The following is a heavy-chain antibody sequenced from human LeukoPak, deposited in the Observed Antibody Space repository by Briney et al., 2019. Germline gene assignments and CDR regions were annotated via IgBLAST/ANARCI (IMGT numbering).Heavy chain of an antibody. CDR1: GFTFSSYG. J-gene: IGHJ4*02. CDR2: IWYDGSNK. V-gene: IGHV3-33*01. D-gene: IGHD5-24*01. Sequence: PGGSLRLSCAASGFTFSSYGMHWVRQAPGKGLEWVAVIWYDGSNKYYADPVKGRFTISRDNSKNTLYLQMNSLRAEDTAVYYCARDGYNYRPRGGMVDYWGQGTLVTVSS. CDR3: ARDGYNYRPRGGMVDY.